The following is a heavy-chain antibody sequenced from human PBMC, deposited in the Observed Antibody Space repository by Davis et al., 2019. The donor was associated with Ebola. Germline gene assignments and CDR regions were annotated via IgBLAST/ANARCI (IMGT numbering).Heavy chain of an antibody. CDR3: ARGPHVRSFVSFDD. Sequence: GESLKISCAASGFTFSSYSMNWVRQAPGKGLEWVSSISSSSSYIYYADSVKGRFTISRDNAKNSLYLQMNSLSAEDTAVYYCARGPHVRSFVSFDDWGQGTLVTVSS. D-gene: IGHD3-16*01. V-gene: IGHV3-21*01. CDR1: GFTFSSYS. J-gene: IGHJ4*02. CDR2: ISSSSSYI.